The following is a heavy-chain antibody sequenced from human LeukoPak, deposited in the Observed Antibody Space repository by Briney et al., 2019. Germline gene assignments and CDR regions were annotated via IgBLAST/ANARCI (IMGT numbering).Heavy chain of an antibody. CDR2: IYYSGST. CDR1: GGSISSYY. J-gene: IGHJ6*02. CDR3: ARVPIAAAGTDYYYGMDV. D-gene: IGHD6-13*01. Sequence: SETLSLTCTVSGGSISSYYWSWIRQPPGKGLEWIGYIYYSGSTNYNPSLKSRVTISVDTSKNQFSLKLSSVTAADTAAYYCARVPIAAAGTDYYYGMDVWGQGTTVTVSS. V-gene: IGHV4-59*01.